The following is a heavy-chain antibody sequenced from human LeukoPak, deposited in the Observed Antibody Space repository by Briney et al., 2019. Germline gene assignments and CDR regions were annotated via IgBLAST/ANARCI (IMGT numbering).Heavy chain of an antibody. CDR1: GGSISSSSYY. V-gene: IGHV4-39*07. CDR3: ATGLNNYYDSSGYPNWFDP. Sequence: SETLPLTCTVSGGSISSSSYYWGWIRQPPGKGLEWIGEINHSGSTNYNPSLKSRVTISVDTSKNQFSLKLSSVTAADTAVYYCATGLNNYYDSSGYPNWFDPWGQGTLVIVSS. J-gene: IGHJ5*02. D-gene: IGHD3-22*01. CDR2: INHSGST.